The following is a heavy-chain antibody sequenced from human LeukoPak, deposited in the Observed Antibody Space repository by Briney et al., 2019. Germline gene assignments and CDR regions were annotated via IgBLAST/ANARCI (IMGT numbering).Heavy chain of an antibody. D-gene: IGHD3-3*01. CDR3: ARTSYDFWSGYLY. CDR1: GYTFTGYY. CDR2: INPNSGGT. J-gene: IGHJ4*02. V-gene: IGHV1-2*02. Sequence: ASVTVSCKASGYTFTGYYMHWVRPAPGQGLEWMGWINPNSGGTNYAQKLQGRVTMTTDTSTSTAYMELRSLRSDDTAVYYCARTSYDFWSGYLYWGQGTLVTVSS.